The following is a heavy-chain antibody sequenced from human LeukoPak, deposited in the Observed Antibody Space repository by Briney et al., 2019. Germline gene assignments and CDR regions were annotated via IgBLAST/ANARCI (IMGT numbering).Heavy chain of an antibody. Sequence: PSETLSLTCAVSGGSISRGGYSWSWIRQPPGGGLEWIGYIYHSGSTYYNPSLKSRVTISVDRSKNQFSLKLSSVTAADTAVYYCARDSVAAAGYNWFDPWGQGTLVTVSS. V-gene: IGHV4-30-2*01. CDR1: GGSISRGGYS. CDR3: ARDSVAAAGYNWFDP. J-gene: IGHJ5*02. CDR2: IYHSGST. D-gene: IGHD6-13*01.